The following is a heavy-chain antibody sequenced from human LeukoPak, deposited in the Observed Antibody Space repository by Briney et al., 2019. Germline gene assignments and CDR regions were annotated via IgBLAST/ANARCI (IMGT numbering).Heavy chain of an antibody. Sequence: PSETLSLTCTVSGGSISSYYWSWIRQPPGKGLEWTGYIYYSGSTNYNPSLKSRVTISVDTSKNQFSLKLSSVTAADPAVYYCAGVYYDILTGYPNDAFDIWGQGTMVTVSS. CDR3: AGVYYDILTGYPNDAFDI. D-gene: IGHD3-9*01. CDR1: GGSISSYY. J-gene: IGHJ3*02. V-gene: IGHV4-59*01. CDR2: IYYSGST.